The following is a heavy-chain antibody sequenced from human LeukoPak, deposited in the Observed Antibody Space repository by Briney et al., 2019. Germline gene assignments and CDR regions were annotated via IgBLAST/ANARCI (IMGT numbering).Heavy chain of an antibody. CDR3: AKSSPRSVFGELLDI. J-gene: IGHJ6*03. CDR1: GFTFSTYA. CDR2: MSGSYTNT. Sequence: GGSLRLSCAASGFTFSTYAMSWVRQAPGKGLEWVAAMSGSYTNTYYADSVNGRFTISRDNTENTLSLQMRRLRAENTAVYYCAKSSPRSVFGELLDICGKETTVTVS. D-gene: IGHD3-10*02. V-gene: IGHV3-23*01.